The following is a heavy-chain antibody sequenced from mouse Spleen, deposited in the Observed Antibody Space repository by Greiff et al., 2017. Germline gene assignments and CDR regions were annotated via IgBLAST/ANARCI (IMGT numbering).Heavy chain of an antibody. CDR3: ARGALYYGNYGFAY. Sequence: DVKLVESGGGLVKLGGSLKLSCAASGFTFNSYAMSWVRQTPEKRLEWVATISSGGGNTYYPDSVKGRFTISRDNAKNTLYLQMSSLKSEDTAMYYCARGALYYGNYGFAYWGQGTLVTVSA. V-gene: IGHV5-9*04. CDR1: GFTFNSYA. D-gene: IGHD2-1*01. J-gene: IGHJ3*01. CDR2: ISSGGGNT.